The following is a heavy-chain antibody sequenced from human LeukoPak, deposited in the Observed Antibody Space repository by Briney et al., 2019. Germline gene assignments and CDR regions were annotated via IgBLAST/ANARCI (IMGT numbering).Heavy chain of an antibody. CDR2: VGRDGSEK. CDR3: AKVGTWELQRVFEN. Sequence: AGSLRLSCAASGFTFSNYWMTWVRHVPGEGLEWEANVGRDGSEKNYVDSVEGRFTISRDNAKESLDLEMNSLRVEDTALYYCAKVGTWELQRVFENWGQGTLVTVSS. D-gene: IGHD1-26*01. J-gene: IGHJ4*02. CDR1: GFTFSNYW. V-gene: IGHV3-7*01.